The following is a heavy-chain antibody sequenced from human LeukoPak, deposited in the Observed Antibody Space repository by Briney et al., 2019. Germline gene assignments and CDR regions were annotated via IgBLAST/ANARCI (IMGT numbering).Heavy chain of an antibody. J-gene: IGHJ5*02. Sequence: SETLTLTCTVSGGTISSSSNNWGRIRQPPGKGLESIGSIYYSGSTYSNPSTNRRVTISIDTAKNQFSLKLSSVTAADTAVYYCARDTIAAAGTRWYNWFDPWGQGTLVTVSS. CDR2: IYYSGST. D-gene: IGHD6-13*01. CDR1: GGTISSSSNN. V-gene: IGHV4-39*02. CDR3: ARDTIAAAGTRWYNWFDP.